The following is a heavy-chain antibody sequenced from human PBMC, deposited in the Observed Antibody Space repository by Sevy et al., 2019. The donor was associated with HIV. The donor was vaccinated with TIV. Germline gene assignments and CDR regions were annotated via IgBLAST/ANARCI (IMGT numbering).Heavy chain of an antibody. Sequence: SETLSLTCTVSGGSITSLYWNWIRQPPGKGLEWIANIYYNGHINYNPSLKSRVTLSLDTSKNQFSRRLSYVTAADTAMYYCAGENAWGSGDSWGQGTLVTVSS. J-gene: IGHJ5*01. D-gene: IGHD6-19*01. CDR2: IYYNGHI. CDR1: GGSITSLY. CDR3: AGENAWGSGDS. V-gene: IGHV4-59*11.